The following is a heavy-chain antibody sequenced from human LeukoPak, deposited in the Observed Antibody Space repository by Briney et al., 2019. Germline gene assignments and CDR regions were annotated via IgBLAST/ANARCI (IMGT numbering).Heavy chain of an antibody. CDR1: GGSISSYY. Sequence: SETLSLTCTVSGGSISSYYWSWIRQPAGKGLEWIGRIYTSGSTNYNPSLKSRVTMSVDTSKNQFSLKLSSVTAADTAVYYCAREGYCSSTSCLDYWGQGTLVTVSS. CDR2: IYTSGST. CDR3: AREGYCSSTSCLDY. J-gene: IGHJ4*02. D-gene: IGHD2-2*01. V-gene: IGHV4-4*07.